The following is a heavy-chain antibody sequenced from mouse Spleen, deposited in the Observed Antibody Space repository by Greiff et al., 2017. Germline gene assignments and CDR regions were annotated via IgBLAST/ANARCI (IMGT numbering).Heavy chain of an antibody. D-gene: IGHD2-3*01. Sequence: QVQLQQPGAELVKPGASVKMSCKASGYTFTSYNMHWVKQTPGQGLEWIGAIYPGNGDTSYNQKFKGKATLTADKSSSTAYMQLSSLTSEDSAVYYCARDADGYPYAMDYWGQGTSVTVSS. CDR2: IYPGNGDT. CDR3: ARDADGYPYAMDY. V-gene: IGHV1-12*01. J-gene: IGHJ4*01. CDR1: GYTFTSYN.